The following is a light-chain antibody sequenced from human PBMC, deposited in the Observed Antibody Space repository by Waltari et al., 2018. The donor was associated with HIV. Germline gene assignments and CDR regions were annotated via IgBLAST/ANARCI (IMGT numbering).Light chain of an antibody. J-gene: IGKJ1*01. CDR1: RDIDTH. V-gene: IGKV1-8*01. Sequence: ATRMTQSPPSASAATGDTVTITCRASRDIDTHLAWYQHKPGSAPHLLIYGASTLQKGVPPRFSGSGSGTFFSLTVTCLQSEDFATYFCQQYHDSPRTFGLGTTV. CDR3: QQYHDSPRT. CDR2: GAS.